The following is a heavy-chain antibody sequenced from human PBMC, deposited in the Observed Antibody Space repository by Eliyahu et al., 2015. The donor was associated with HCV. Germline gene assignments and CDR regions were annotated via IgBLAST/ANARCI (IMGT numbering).Heavy chain of an antibody. J-gene: IGHJ4*02. V-gene: IGHV4-4*07. CDR2: IYTSGSI. CDR1: GXSISSYX. D-gene: IGHD2-8*01. Sequence: QVQLQESGPGLVKPSETLSLTCTVXGXSISSYXWXWIRQPAGKGLEWIGRIYTSGSINYNPSLKSRVTMSVDTSKNQFSLKLSSVTAADTAVYYCASSPAXNIVLMVYADPGGFDYWGQGTLVTVSS. CDR3: ASSPAXNIVLMVYADPGGFDY.